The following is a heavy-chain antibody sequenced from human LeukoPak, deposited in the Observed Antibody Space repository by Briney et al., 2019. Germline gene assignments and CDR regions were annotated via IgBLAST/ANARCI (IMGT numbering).Heavy chain of an antibody. CDR2: IYTSGST. D-gene: IGHD4-17*01. J-gene: IGHJ4*02. CDR3: ARQSDYEYYFDY. CDR1: GGSISSGSYY. Sequence: SETLSLTCTVSGGSISSGSYYWSWIRQPAGKGLEWIGRIYTSGSTNYNPSLKSRVTISVDTSKNQFSLKLSSVTAADTAVYYCARQSDYEYYFDYWGQGTLVTVSS. V-gene: IGHV4-61*02.